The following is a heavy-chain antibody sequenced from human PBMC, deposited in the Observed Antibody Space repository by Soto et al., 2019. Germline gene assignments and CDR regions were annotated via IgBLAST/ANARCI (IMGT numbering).Heavy chain of an antibody. D-gene: IGHD6-19*01. J-gene: IGHJ4*02. Sequence: SETLSLTCTVSGGSVSSGSYYWSWIRQPPGKGLEWIGYIYYSGSTNYNPSLKSRVTISVDTSKNQFSLKLSSVTAADTAVYYCARHRESSGWDHFDYWGQGTLVTVSS. CDR3: ARHRESSGWDHFDY. CDR2: IYYSGST. V-gene: IGHV4-61*01. CDR1: GGSVSSGSYY.